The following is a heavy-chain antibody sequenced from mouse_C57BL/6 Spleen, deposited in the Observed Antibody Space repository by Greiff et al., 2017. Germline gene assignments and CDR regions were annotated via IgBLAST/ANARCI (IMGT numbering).Heavy chain of an antibody. J-gene: IGHJ4*01. Sequence: QVQLKQSGAELVKPGASVKLSCKASGYTFTEYTIHWVKQRSGQGLEWIGWFYPGSGSIKYNEKFKDKATLTADKSSSTVYMELSRLTSEDSAVYFCARHGRDYYGSSYTYYAMDDWGQGTSVTVSS. D-gene: IGHD1-1*01. CDR1: GYTFTEYT. V-gene: IGHV1-62-2*01. CDR3: ARHGRDYYGSSYTYYAMDD. CDR2: FYPGSGSI.